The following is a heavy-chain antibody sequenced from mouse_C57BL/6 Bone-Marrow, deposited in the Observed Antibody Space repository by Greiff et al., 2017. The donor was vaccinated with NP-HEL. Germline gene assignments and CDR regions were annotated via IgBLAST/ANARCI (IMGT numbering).Heavy chain of an antibody. D-gene: IGHD2-1*01. CDR2: ISDGGSYT. CDR3: ARDGNYVPEFAY. J-gene: IGHJ3*01. Sequence: DVMLVESGGGLVKPGGSLKLSCAASGFTFSSYAMSWVRQTPEKRLEWVATISDGGSYTYYPDNVKGRFTISRDNAKNNLYLQMSHLKSEDTAMYYCARDGNYVPEFAYWGQGTLVTVSA. CDR1: GFTFSSYA. V-gene: IGHV5-4*01.